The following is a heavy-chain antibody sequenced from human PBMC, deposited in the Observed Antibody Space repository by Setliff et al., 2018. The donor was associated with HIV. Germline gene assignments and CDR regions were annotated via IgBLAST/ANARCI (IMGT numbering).Heavy chain of an antibody. CDR2: ISGSGGST. D-gene: IGHD3-9*01. CDR1: GFTFSTYA. V-gene: IGHV3-23*01. J-gene: IGHJ5*02. Sequence: PGGSLRLSCAASGFTFSTYAMNWVRQAPGKGLEWVSGISGSGGSTFYADSVRGRFTISRDNSKNTVYMQMNSLRAEDTAVYYCARDNGRYFDRGWFDPWGQGALVTVS. CDR3: ARDNGRYFDRGWFDP.